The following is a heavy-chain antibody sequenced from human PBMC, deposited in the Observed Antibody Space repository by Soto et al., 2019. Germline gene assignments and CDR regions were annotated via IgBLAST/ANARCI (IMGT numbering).Heavy chain of an antibody. V-gene: IGHV3-23*01. CDR2: ISGSGGST. CDR3: AKDPRDLLVPGAMISWIDP. CDR1: GFTFSSYA. Sequence: GGSLRLSCAASGFTFSSYAMSWVRQAPGKGLEWVSAISGSGGSTYYADSVKGRFSISRDNIKNTLFLQVNSLRVDDTAVYYCAKDPRDLLVPGAMISWIDPWGQGTLVTVSS. D-gene: IGHD2-2*01. J-gene: IGHJ5*02.